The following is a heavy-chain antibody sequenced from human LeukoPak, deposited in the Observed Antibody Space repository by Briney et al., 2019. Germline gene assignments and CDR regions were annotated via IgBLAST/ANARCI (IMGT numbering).Heavy chain of an antibody. CDR1: GFTFSNYN. CDR3: AKDHGSFDY. CDR2: ISSSSSYI. J-gene: IGHJ4*02. Sequence: GGSLRLSCAASGFTFSNYNMNWVRQAPGKGLEWVSSISSSSSYIYYADSVKGRFTISRDNAKNSLYLQMNSLRTDDTAVYYCAKDHGSFDYWGQGTLVTVSS. D-gene: IGHD1-14*01. V-gene: IGHV3-21*01.